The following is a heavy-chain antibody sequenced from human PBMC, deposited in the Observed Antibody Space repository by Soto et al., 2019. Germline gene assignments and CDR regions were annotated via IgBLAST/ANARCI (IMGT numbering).Heavy chain of an antibody. V-gene: IGHV3-21*06. CDR3: ARESEDLTSNFDY. Sequence: PGGSLRLSCPASGFTFARYSMNWVRPAAGKRLELVSSISRNNNHICDGNSMKGRFTIARDNAKNSLYLEMNGLRAEDTAVYYCARESEDLTSNFDYWGQGTLVTVSS. J-gene: IGHJ4*02. CDR1: GFTFARYS. CDR2: ISRNNNHI.